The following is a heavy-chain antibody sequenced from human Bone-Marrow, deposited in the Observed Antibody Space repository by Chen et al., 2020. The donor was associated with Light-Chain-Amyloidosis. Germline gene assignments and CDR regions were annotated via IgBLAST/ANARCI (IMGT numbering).Heavy chain of an antibody. CDR1: GYTFPNYW. V-gene: IGHV5-51*01. CDR2: IYPEDSDA. CDR3: ARRRDGYNFDY. J-gene: IGHJ4*02. Sequence: EVQLEQSGPEVKKPGESLKISCKGSGYTFPNYWIGWVRQMPGKGLEWMGVIYPEDSDASYSPSFEGHVTISADKSITTAYLQWRSLKASDTAMYYCARRRDGYNFDYWGQGTLVTVSS. D-gene: IGHD5-12*01.